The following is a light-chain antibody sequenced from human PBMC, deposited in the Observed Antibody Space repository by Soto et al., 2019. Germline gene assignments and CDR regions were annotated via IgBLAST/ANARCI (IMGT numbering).Light chain of an antibody. V-gene: IGLV2-14*03. CDR3: MSFTSSNTYV. Sequence: QSVLTQPSSVAGSPGQSITISCTGTSSDVGAYNFVSWYQHYPDKAPKVVIYDVANRPSGVSYRFSASKSGNTASLTISGLQAEDGADYYCMSFTSSNTYVFGTGTKVTVL. CDR1: SSDVGAYNF. J-gene: IGLJ1*01. CDR2: DVA.